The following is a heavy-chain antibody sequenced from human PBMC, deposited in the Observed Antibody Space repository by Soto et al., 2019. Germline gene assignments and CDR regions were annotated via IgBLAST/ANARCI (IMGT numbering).Heavy chain of an antibody. CDR3: ARGHNSGYGDWFDP. D-gene: IGHD3-22*01. V-gene: IGHV1-18*04. CDR2: ISAYNANT. CDR1: GYTFTSYG. Sequence: QVQLVQSGAEVKKPGASVQVSCKASGYTFTSYGISWVRQAPGQGLEWLGWISAYNANTHYAQKVQDRVTMTTDTSKNTAYMELRSLRSDDTAVYYCARGHNSGYGDWFDPWGQGTLVTVSS. J-gene: IGHJ5*02.